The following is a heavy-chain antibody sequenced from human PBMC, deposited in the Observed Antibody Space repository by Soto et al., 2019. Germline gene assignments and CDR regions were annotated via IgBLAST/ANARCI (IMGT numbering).Heavy chain of an antibody. J-gene: IGHJ4*02. Sequence: SGGSLRLSCAASGFTFSSYDMHWVRQATGKGLEWVSAIGTAGDTYYPGSVKGRFTISRENAKNSLYLQMNSLRAEDTAVYYCARAEYSSGWYEGPKIDYWGQGTLVTVSS. CDR3: ARAEYSSGWYEGPKIDY. CDR1: GFTFSSYD. V-gene: IGHV3-13*01. CDR2: IGTAGDT. D-gene: IGHD6-19*01.